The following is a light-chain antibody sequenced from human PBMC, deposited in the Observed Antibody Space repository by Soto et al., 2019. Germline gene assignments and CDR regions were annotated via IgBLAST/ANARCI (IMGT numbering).Light chain of an antibody. V-gene: IGLV1-44*01. Sequence: QSVLTQPPSASGTPGQRVTISCSGSSSNIGTNTVHWYQQLPGTAPKLLIYSNNQRPSGVPDRFSGSKSGTSASLAISGLQSEDEADYYCAARDDSLNGYVFGTGTKLTVL. CDR2: SNN. CDR1: SSNIGTNT. J-gene: IGLJ1*01. CDR3: AARDDSLNGYV.